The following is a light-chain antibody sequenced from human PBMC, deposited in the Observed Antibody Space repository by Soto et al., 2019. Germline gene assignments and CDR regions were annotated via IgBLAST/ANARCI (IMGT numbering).Light chain of an antibody. CDR2: DVS. CDR3: SSSTSSSTRV. J-gene: IGLJ3*02. CDR1: SSDVGGYNY. Sequence: QSVLTQPASVSGSPGQSITISCTGTSSDVGGYNYVSWYQQHPGKAPKLMIYDVSNRPSGVSNRFSGSKSGNTASLTISGLQAEDEAYYYCSSSTSSSTRVFGGGTKVTVL. V-gene: IGLV2-14*01.